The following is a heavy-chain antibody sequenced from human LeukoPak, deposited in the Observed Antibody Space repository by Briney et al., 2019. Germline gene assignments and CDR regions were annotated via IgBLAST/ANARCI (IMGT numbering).Heavy chain of an antibody. CDR1: GGSFSGYY. CDR3: ARGQSDSGGPLGHFDY. V-gene: IGHV4-34*01. D-gene: IGHD3-22*01. CDR2: INHSGST. Sequence: PSETLSLTCAVYGGSFSGYYWSWIRQPPGKGLEWIGKINHSGSTNYNPSLKSRVTISVDTSKNQFSLKLSSVTAADTAVYYCARGQSDSGGPLGHFDYWGQGTLVTVSS. J-gene: IGHJ4*02.